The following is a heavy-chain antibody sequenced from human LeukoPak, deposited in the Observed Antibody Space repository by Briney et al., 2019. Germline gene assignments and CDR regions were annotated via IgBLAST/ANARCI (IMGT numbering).Heavy chain of an antibody. CDR1: GGSISSYY. CDR3: AREGQSWPHFDY. CDR2: IYYSGST. J-gene: IGHJ4*02. Sequence: PSETLSLTCTVSGGSISSYYWSWIRQPPGKGLEWIGYIYYSGSTNYNPSLKSRVTISVDTSKNQFSLKLSSVTAADTAVYYCAREGQSWPHFDYWGQGTMVTVSS. D-gene: IGHD6-19*01. V-gene: IGHV4-59*01.